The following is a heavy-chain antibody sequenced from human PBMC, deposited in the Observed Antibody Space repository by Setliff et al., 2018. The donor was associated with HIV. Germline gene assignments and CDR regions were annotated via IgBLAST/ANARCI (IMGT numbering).Heavy chain of an antibody. CDR2: ITGGGGNQ. CDR3: AKVLPSHTDGAFDI. V-gene: IGHV3-23*01. J-gene: IGHJ3*02. CDR1: GFTFSNYA. Sequence: GGSLRLSCAASGFTFSNYAMSWVRQAPGKGLEWVSAITGGGGNQYYADSVKGRFTISRDNAKNTVSLQMNSLRVEDTAVYYCAKVLPSHTDGAFDIWGQGTMVTVSS. D-gene: IGHD4-17*01.